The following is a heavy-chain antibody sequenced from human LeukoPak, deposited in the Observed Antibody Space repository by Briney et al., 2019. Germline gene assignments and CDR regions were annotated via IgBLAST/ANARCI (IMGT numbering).Heavy chain of an antibody. Sequence: KPSETLSLTCTVSGGSISSYYWSWTRQPPGKGLEWIGYIYYSGSTNYNPSLKSRVTISVDTSKNQFSLKLSSVTAADTAVYYCARGVVVPAAIPLFAFDIWGQGTMVTVSS. CDR3: ARGVVVPAAIPLFAFDI. CDR1: GGSISSYY. D-gene: IGHD2-2*01. CDR2: IYYSGST. J-gene: IGHJ3*02. V-gene: IGHV4-59*08.